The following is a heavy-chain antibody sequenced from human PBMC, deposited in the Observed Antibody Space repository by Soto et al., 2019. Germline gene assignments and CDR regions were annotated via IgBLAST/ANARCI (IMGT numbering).Heavy chain of an antibody. Sequence: PSETLSLTCTVSGGSISSYYWSWIRQPPGKGLEWIGYIYYSGSTNYNPSLKSRVTISVDTSKNQFSLKLSSVTAADTAVYYCAREDGSGWYGSGYFQHWGQGTLVTVSP. J-gene: IGHJ1*01. CDR1: GGSISSYY. CDR2: IYYSGST. CDR3: AREDGSGWYGSGYFQH. D-gene: IGHD6-19*01. V-gene: IGHV4-59*01.